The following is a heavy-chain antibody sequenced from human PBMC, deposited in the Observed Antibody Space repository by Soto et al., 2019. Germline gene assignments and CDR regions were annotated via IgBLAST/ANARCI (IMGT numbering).Heavy chain of an antibody. CDR2: TSFDGTNK. J-gene: IGHJ4*02. Sequence: QVQLVESGGGAVQPGRSLRLSCVASGFTFSNSGMHWLRQAPGRGLEWVAVTSFDGTNKYYADSVKGRFTISRDNSKNTLYLQMNSLRTEDTDVYYCAKGTFAYWGQGTLVTVSS. CDR3: AKGTFAY. CDR1: GFTFSNSG. V-gene: IGHV3-30*18.